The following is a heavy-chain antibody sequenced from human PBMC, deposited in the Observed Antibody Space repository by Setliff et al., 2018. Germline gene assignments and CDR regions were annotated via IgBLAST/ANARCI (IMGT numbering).Heavy chain of an antibody. J-gene: IGHJ3*02. CDR2: IYAGDSDT. CDR3: ARRNTAMVYGFDI. Sequence: GESLKISCKGSGYTFTSYWIGWVRQMPGKGLEWMGIIYAGDSDTKYSPSFQGQVTISADKSISTAYLQWSSLKASDTAMYYCARRNTAMVYGFDIWGQGTMVTVSS. V-gene: IGHV5-51*01. D-gene: IGHD5-18*01. CDR1: GYTFTSYW.